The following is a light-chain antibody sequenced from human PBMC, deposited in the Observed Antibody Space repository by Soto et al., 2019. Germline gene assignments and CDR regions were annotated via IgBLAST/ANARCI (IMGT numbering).Light chain of an antibody. CDR2: LNSDGSH. CDR1: SGHSNYA. V-gene: IGLV4-69*01. CDR3: QTWGSGIVV. J-gene: IGLJ2*01. Sequence: QSLLTQSPSASASLGASVKLTCTLSSGHSNYAIAWHQQQSEKGPRYLMKLNSDGSHSKGDGIPDRFSGSSSGAERYLTISSLQSEDEADYYFQTWGSGIVVFGGGTKLTVL.